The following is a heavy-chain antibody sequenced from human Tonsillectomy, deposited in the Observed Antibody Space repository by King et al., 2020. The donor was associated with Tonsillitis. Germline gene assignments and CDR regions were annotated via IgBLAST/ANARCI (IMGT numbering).Heavy chain of an antibody. V-gene: IGHV4-39*01. D-gene: IGHD5-24*01. Sequence: LQLQESGPGLVKPSETLSLTCAVSGGSISRSSYYWGWIRQPPGKGLEWIGSIYESGSTYLNPSLKSRVTMSVDTSKNQFSLRLNSVTAADTALYYCARQVEMTTVPWAGDAFDIWGQGTMVTVSS. J-gene: IGHJ3*02. CDR1: GGSISRSSYY. CDR2: IYESGST. CDR3: ARQVEMTTVPWAGDAFDI.